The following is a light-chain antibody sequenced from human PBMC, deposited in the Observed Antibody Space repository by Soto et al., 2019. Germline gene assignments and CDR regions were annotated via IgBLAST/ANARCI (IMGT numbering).Light chain of an antibody. CDR3: SSYTSSSTLFYV. V-gene: IGLV2-14*01. CDR2: DVS. Sequence: QSALTQPASVSESPGQSITISCTGTSSDVGGYNYVSWYQQHPGKAPKLMIYDVSNRPSGVSNRFSGSKSGNTASLTISGLQAEDEADYYCSSYTSSSTLFYVFGNGTKLTVL. J-gene: IGLJ1*01. CDR1: SSDVGGYNY.